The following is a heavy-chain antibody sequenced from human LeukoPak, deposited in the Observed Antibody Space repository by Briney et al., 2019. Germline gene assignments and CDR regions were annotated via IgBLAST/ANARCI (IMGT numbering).Heavy chain of an antibody. Sequence: GGSLRLSCAASGFIFSNYAMSWVRQAPGKGLEWVAVTSSDGNIKYYADSVKGRFTISRDNSKNTLYLQMNSLRGEDTGVYYCARDPVPATARHFDYWGQGTLVTVSS. J-gene: IGHJ4*02. CDR2: TSSDGNIK. CDR3: ARDPVPATARHFDY. D-gene: IGHD1-1*01. CDR1: GFIFSNYA. V-gene: IGHV3-30-3*01.